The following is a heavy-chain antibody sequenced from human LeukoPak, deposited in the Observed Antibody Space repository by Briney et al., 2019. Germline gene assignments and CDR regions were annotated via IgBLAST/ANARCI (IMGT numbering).Heavy chain of an antibody. V-gene: IGHV3-23*01. J-gene: IGHJ4*02. Sequence: GGSLRLSCAASGFTFSSYAMSRVRQAPGKGLEWVSAISGSGGSTYYADSVKGRFTISRDNSKNTLYLQMNSLRAEDTAVYYCAKDGGYYDSSGPTHFDYWGQGTLVTVSS. D-gene: IGHD3-22*01. CDR3: AKDGGYYDSSGPTHFDY. CDR2: ISGSGGST. CDR1: GFTFSSYA.